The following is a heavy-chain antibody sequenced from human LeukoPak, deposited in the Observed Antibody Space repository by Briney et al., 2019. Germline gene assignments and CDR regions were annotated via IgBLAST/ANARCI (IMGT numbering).Heavy chain of an antibody. CDR2: INPSGGST. CDR3: ARVGNPFFYYYMDV. D-gene: IGHD2/OR15-2a*01. J-gene: IGHJ6*03. Sequence: GASVKVSCKASGYSFTSYYMHWVRQAPGQGLEWMGIINPSGGSTSYAQRFQGRVTMTRDMSTSTVYMELSSLRSEDTAVYYCARVGNPFFYYYMDVWGKGTTVTVSS. CDR1: GYSFTSYY. V-gene: IGHV1-46*01.